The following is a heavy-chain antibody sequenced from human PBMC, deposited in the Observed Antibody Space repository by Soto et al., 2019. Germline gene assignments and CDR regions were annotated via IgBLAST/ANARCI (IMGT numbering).Heavy chain of an antibody. D-gene: IGHD1-26*01. Sequence: LSLTCTVSRASLSNYYWSSIRHPTGKGLEWIGRIFPTGNTDHNPSLSSRVTISVNTPTNHFSLKLNSVTASPTAVYYCARVSLVPDYWGPGTLVNVSS. V-gene: IGHV4-4*07. CDR2: IFPTGNT. CDR3: ARVSLVPDY. J-gene: IGHJ4*02. CDR1: RASLSNYY.